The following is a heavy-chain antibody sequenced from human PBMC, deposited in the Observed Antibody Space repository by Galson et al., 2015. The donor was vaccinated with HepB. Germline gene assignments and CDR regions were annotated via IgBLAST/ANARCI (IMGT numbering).Heavy chain of an antibody. CDR2: ISAYNGNT. CDR3: ARDAITGHDGGGFDY. J-gene: IGHJ4*02. CDR1: GYTFTSYG. Sequence: SVKVSCKASGYTFTSYGISWVRQAPGQGLEWMGWISAYNGNTNYAQKLQGRVTMTTDTSTSTAYMELRSLRSDDTAVYYCARDAITGHDGGGFDYWGQGTLVTVSS. D-gene: IGHD1-20*01. V-gene: IGHV1-18*01.